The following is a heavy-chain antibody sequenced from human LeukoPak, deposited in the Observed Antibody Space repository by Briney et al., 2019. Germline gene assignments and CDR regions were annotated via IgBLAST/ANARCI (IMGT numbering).Heavy chain of an antibody. V-gene: IGHV3-23*01. Sequence: PGGSLRPSCAASGFTFSSYGMTWVRQAPGKGLDWVSGISGSGARTDYADSMKGRFTISRDNAKNTLYLQMNSLRAEDTAVYYCAKGSREWELLDAFDIWGQGTMVTVSS. CDR2: ISGSGART. J-gene: IGHJ3*02. CDR1: GFTFSSYG. CDR3: AKGSREWELLDAFDI. D-gene: IGHD1-26*01.